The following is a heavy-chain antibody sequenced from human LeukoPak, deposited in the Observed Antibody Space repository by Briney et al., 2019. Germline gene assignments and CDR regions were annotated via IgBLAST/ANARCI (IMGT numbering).Heavy chain of an antibody. V-gene: IGHV3-23*01. J-gene: IGHJ4*02. D-gene: IGHD5-18*01. CDR2: MSGSGGST. CDR1: GFTFSSYA. Sequence: PGGSLRLSCAASGFTFSSYAMSWVRQAPGKGLEWVSAMSGSGGSTYYADSVKGRFTISRDNSKNTLYLQMNSLRAEDTAVYYCAKAKGYSYAYYFDYWGQGTLVTVSS. CDR3: AKAKGYSYAYYFDY.